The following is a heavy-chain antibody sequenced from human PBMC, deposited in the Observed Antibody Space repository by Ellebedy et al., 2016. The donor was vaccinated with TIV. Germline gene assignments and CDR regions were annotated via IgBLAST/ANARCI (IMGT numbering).Heavy chain of an antibody. J-gene: IGHJ4*02. CDR2: ISGSGAAT. Sequence: GGSLRLSCAAFGFTFDNYAMSWVRQAPGKGLEWVSSISGSGAATYYADPVKGRFAISRDNSKNTLYLQMESLRAEDTAVYYCARESFRYFDWDYWGQGTLVTVSS. CDR3: ARESFRYFDWDY. D-gene: IGHD3-9*01. V-gene: IGHV3-23*01. CDR1: GFTFDNYA.